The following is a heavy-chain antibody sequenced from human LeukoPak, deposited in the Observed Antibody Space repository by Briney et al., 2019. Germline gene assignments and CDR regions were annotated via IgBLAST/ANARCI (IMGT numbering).Heavy chain of an antibody. D-gene: IGHD3-10*01. J-gene: IGHJ5*02. V-gene: IGHV4-34*01. CDR2: INHSGST. Sequence: KTSETLSLTCAVYGWSFSGYNWSWIRQCPGKGLEWIGEINHSGSTNYNPTLKRRVTISIDTSKNQFSLKFSSVTAADTAVYYCARSGYYFGSDNWFDPWGQGTLVTVSS. CDR1: GWSFSGYN. CDR3: ARSGYYFGSDNWFDP.